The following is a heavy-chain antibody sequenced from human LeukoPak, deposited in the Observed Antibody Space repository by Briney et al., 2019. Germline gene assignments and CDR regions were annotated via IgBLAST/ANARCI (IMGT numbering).Heavy chain of an antibody. D-gene: IGHD6-13*01. CDR3: APRSSWYNAFDI. CDR1: GGSISSSTYY. CDR2: IYYSGST. Sequence: PSETLSLTCTVSGGSISSSTYYWGWIRQPPGKGLEWIGSIYYSGSTYSSPSLKSRVTISVDTSKNQFSLKLSSVTAADTAVYYCAPRSSWYNAFDIWGQGTMVTVS. J-gene: IGHJ3*02. V-gene: IGHV4-39*01.